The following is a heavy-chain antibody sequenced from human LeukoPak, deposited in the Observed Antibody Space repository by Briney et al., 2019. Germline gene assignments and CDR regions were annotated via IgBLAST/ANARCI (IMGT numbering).Heavy chain of an antibody. CDR2: IYYSGST. CDR1: SDSIGSYY. Sequence: SETLSLTCTVSSDSIGSYYWSWIRQPPGKGLEWIGYIYYSGSTNYNPSLKSRVTISVDTSKNQFSLKLSSVTAADTAVYYCARGGFRGVGQWFDPWGQGTLVTVSA. J-gene: IGHJ5*02. CDR3: ARGGFRGVGQWFDP. V-gene: IGHV4-59*01. D-gene: IGHD3-10*01.